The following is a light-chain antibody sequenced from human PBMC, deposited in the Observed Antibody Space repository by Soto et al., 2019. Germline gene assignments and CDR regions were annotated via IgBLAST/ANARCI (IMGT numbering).Light chain of an antibody. CDR2: KAS. Sequence: DIQMTQSPSTLSASVGDRVTITCRASQSISSWLAWYQQKPGKAPKLLIYKASSLESGVPSRFSGSGSGPEFTLSISSLQPDDFATYYCQQYNSYSGYTFGQGTKLEIK. CDR1: QSISSW. J-gene: IGKJ2*01. CDR3: QQYNSYSGYT. V-gene: IGKV1-5*03.